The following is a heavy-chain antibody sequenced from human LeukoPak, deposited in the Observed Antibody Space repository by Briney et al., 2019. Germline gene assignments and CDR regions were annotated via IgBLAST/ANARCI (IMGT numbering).Heavy chain of an antibody. CDR1: GFTFSSYA. V-gene: IGHV3-23*01. CDR2: ISGSGHST. CDR3: AKDKSEMESITRAFDF. J-gene: IGHJ3*01. D-gene: IGHD5-24*01. Sequence: GGSLRLSCAASGFTFSSYAMSWVRQAPGKGLEWVSAISGSGHSTYYADSVKGGFTISRDNYKNTLFLQINSMRAEDTAVYYCAKDKSEMESITRAFDFWGQGTMVTASS.